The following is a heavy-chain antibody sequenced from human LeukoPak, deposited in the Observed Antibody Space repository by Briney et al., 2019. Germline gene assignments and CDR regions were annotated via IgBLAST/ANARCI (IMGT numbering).Heavy chain of an antibody. Sequence: SETLSLTCAVYGGSFSGYYWSRIRQPPGKGPEWIGTIYYSGSTYYNPSPKSRVTISVDTSKNQFSLKLSSVTAADTAVYYCARRAEYSRAHYYFDYWGQGTLVTVSS. J-gene: IGHJ4*02. CDR1: GGSFSGYY. CDR3: ARRAEYSRAHYYFDY. CDR2: IYYSGST. V-gene: IGHV4-34*01. D-gene: IGHD6-6*01.